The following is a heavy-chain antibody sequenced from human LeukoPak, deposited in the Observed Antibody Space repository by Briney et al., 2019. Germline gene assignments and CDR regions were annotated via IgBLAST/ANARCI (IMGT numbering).Heavy chain of an antibody. CDR3: ARDNRWSSDY. V-gene: IGHV3-7*01. Sequence: GGSLRLSCEASGFTFSSHWMRWARQAPGKGLDWVADIKRDGSEKNYMDSVKGRFSISRDNAKNSVYLQMNSLRDDDTAVYYCARDNRWSSDYWGQGSLVTVSS. D-gene: IGHD6-13*01. CDR1: GFTFSSHW. CDR2: IKRDGSEK. J-gene: IGHJ4*02.